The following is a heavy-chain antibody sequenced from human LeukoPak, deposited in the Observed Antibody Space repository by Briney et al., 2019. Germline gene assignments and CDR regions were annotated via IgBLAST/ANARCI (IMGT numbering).Heavy chain of an antibody. CDR2: ISYSGGT. Sequence: SETLSLTCTVSGGPISNYYWNWIRQPPGKGLEWVGHISYSGGTKYNPSLQSRVTISIDTSKNQFSLNLSSVTAADTAVYYCARRVIMSAAGVPDTWVDPWGQGILVTVSS. J-gene: IGHJ5*02. V-gene: IGHV4-59*08. CDR1: GGPISNYY. D-gene: IGHD2-8*01. CDR3: ARRVIMSAAGVPDTWVDP.